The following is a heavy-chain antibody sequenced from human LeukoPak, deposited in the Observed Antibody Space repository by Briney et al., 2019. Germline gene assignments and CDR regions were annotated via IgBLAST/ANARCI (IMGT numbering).Heavy chain of an antibody. CDR2: INPGGGNT. CDR1: GYTFTNYY. J-gene: IGHJ3*02. CDR3: ARIRDGYNDAYDI. V-gene: IGHV1-46*01. D-gene: IGHD5-24*01. Sequence: ASVKVSCKASGYTFTNYYIHWVRQAPGQGLEWMGLINPGGGNTNYAQNFQGRVTMSRDTSASTVYMELSSLRSEDTAIYYCARIRDGYNDAYDIWGQGTVVTVPS.